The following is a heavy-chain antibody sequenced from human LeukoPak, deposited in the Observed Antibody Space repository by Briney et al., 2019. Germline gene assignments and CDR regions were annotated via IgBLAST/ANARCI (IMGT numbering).Heavy chain of an antibody. CDR2: IYPGDSDT. Sequence: GETLKISRKGSGYSFTSYWIGWVRQMPGKGLEWMGIIYPGDSDTRYSPSFQGQVTISSDKSISAAYLQWSSLKASDTAMYYCAGGFGELDADYWGQGTLVTVSS. CDR1: GYSFTSYW. D-gene: IGHD3-10*01. CDR3: AGGFGELDADY. V-gene: IGHV5-51*01. J-gene: IGHJ4*02.